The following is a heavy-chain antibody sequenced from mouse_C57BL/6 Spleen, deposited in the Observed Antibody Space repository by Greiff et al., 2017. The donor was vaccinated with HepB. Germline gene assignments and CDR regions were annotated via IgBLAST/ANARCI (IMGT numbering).Heavy chain of an antibody. V-gene: IGHV14-4*01. CDR3: TTLYGNYVTSHWYFDV. Sequence: VQLKQSGAELVRPGASVKLSCTASGFNIKDDYMHWVKQRPEQGLEWIGWIDPENGDTEYASKFQGKATITADTSSNTAYLQLSSLTSEDTAVYYCTTLYGNYVTSHWYFDVWGTGTTVTVSS. D-gene: IGHD2-1*01. CDR2: IDPENGDT. CDR1: GFNIKDDY. J-gene: IGHJ1*03.